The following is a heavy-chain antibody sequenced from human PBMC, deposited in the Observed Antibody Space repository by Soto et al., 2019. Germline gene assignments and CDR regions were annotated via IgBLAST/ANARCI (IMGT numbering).Heavy chain of an antibody. CDR2: IDSAGDA. D-gene: IGHD3-10*01. CDR1: GFTFSRHD. J-gene: IGHJ5*02. Sequence: EVQLVESGGGLVQPGGSLRLSCAASGFTFSRHDMHWVRQVTGKGLEWVSGIDSAGDAKYSVSVKGRFTISRENAKDSVQLQMISLTAGDTAVYYCARGGIRGVSWNSFETWGQGTLVTVSS. V-gene: IGHV3-13*01. CDR3: ARGGIRGVSWNSFET.